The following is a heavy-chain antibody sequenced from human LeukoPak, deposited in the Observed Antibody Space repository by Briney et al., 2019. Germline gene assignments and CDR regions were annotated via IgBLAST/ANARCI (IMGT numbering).Heavy chain of an antibody. Sequence: GASVKVSCKASGGTFSSYAISWVRQAPGQGLEWMGGIIPIFGTANYAQKFQGRVTITTGESTSTAYMELSSLRSEDTAVYYCARDGGYSSPTGYYYMDVWGKGTTVTVSS. CDR2: IIPIFGTA. D-gene: IGHD6-13*01. CDR3: ARDGGYSSPTGYYYMDV. J-gene: IGHJ6*03. V-gene: IGHV1-69*05. CDR1: GGTFSSYA.